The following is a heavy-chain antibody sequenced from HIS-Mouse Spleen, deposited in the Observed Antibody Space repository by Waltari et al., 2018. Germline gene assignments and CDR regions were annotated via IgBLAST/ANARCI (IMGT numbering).Heavy chain of an antibody. CDR3: ASRYSSSSQFGY. Sequence: QLQLQESGPGLVKPSETLSLTCTVSGGSISSSSYYWGWIRQPPGKGLEWIGSIYYIGRTTYNPSLKSRVTISVDTSKNQFSLKLSSVTAADTAVYYCASRYSSSSQFGYWGQGTLVTVSS. D-gene: IGHD6-6*01. CDR2: IYYIGRT. J-gene: IGHJ4*02. CDR1: GGSISSSSYY. V-gene: IGHV4-39*07.